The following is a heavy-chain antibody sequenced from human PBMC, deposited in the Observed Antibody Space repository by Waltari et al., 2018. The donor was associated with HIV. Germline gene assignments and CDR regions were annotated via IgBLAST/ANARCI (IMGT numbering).Heavy chain of an antibody. CDR3: ARRDLRQDGFDV. Sequence: QWQLQESGPGLVKPSETLSLTCTVSGGSISTSTYYWGWVRQPPGKGLEWIGSIFYSGSTYYKKSLQSRVTISVDTSESQFSLKLSSVTAADTAVYYCARRDLRQDGFDVWGQGTLVIVSS. J-gene: IGHJ3*01. CDR1: GGSISTSTYY. V-gene: IGHV4-39*01. CDR2: IFYSGST.